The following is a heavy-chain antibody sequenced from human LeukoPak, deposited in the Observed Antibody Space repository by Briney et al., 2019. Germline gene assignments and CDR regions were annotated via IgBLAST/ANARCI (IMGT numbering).Heavy chain of an antibody. D-gene: IGHD3-22*01. J-gene: IGHJ4*02. Sequence: GGSLRLSCPASGFTVSSNYMSWVRQAPGKGLEWVSVIYSGGSTYYADSVKGRFTISRDNSKNTLYLQMNSLRAEDTAVYYCARAYYDSSGYRFDYWGQGTLVTVSS. CDR3: ARAYYDSSGYRFDY. CDR2: IYSGGST. CDR1: GFTVSSNY. V-gene: IGHV3-53*01.